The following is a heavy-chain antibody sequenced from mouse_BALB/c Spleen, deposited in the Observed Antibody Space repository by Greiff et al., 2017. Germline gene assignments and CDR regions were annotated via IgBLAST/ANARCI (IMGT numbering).Heavy chain of an antibody. Sequence: EVHLVESGGGLVKPGGSLKLSCAASGFTFSDYYMYWVRQTPEKRLEWVATISDGGSYTYYPDSVKGRFTISRDNAKNNLYLQMSSLKSEDTAMYYCARDGDWAFAYWGQGTLVTVSA. CDR1: GFTFSDYY. V-gene: IGHV5-4*02. D-gene: IGHD4-1*01. CDR3: ARDGDWAFAY. CDR2: ISDGGSYT. J-gene: IGHJ3*01.